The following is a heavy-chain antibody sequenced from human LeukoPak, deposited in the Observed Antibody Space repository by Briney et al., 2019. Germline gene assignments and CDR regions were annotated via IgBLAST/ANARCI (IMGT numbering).Heavy chain of an antibody. J-gene: IGHJ4*02. CDR1: GFTFGNAW. V-gene: IGHV3-15*01. CDR3: TTADTYLNPWVVGATEDDY. CDR2: IKSKTDGGTT. Sequence: GGSLRLSCAASGFTFGNAWMSWVRQAPGKGLEWVDRIKSKTDGGTTDYAAPVKGRFTISRDDSKNTLYLQMNSLKTEDTAVYYCTTADTYLNPWVVGATEDDYWGQGTLVTVSS. D-gene: IGHD1-26*01.